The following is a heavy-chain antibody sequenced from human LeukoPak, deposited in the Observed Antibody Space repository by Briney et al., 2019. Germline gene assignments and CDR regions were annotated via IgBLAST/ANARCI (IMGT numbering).Heavy chain of an antibody. V-gene: IGHV1-69*05. D-gene: IGHD3-22*01. CDR1: GGTFSSYA. Sequence: SVKVSCKASGGTFSSYAISWVRQAPGQGLEWMGGIIPIFGTANYAQKFQGRVTITRDTSASTAYMELSSLRSEDTAVYYCARDLKYYDSSGYSIWFDPWGQGTLVTVSS. CDR3: ARDLKYYDSSGYSIWFDP. J-gene: IGHJ5*02. CDR2: IIPIFGTA.